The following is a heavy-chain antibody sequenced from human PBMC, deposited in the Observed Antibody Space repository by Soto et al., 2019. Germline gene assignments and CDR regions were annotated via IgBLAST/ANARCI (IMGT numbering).Heavy chain of an antibody. D-gene: IGHD2-15*01. CDR2: INPSGGST. V-gene: IGHV1-46*01. Sequence: GASVEVSCKASGYTFTIYYMHWVRQAPGQGLEWMGIINPSGGSTSYAQKFQSRVTMTRDTSTSTVYMELSSLRSEDTAVYYCARDRPIYCSGGSCYSFGNYWGQGTLVTVPQ. J-gene: IGHJ4*02. CDR1: GYTFTIYY. CDR3: ARDRPIYCSGGSCYSFGNY.